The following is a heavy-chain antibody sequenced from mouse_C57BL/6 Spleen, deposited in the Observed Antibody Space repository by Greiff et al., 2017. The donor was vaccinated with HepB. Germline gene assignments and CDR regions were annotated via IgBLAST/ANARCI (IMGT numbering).Heavy chain of an antibody. D-gene: IGHD1-1*01. CDR3: ARSTRYGEPVDD. J-gene: IGHJ2*01. CDR2: ILPGRGNT. CDR1: GYTFTGYG. V-gene: IGHV1-9*01. Sequence: VQLQESGAELMKPGASVKLSCKATGYTFTGYGIRWVKQRPGQGLEWIGEILPGRGNTNYNEKFKGKATFTADTSSNTAYMQLSSLTTEDSAIYYCARSTRYGEPVDDWGQGTTLTVSS.